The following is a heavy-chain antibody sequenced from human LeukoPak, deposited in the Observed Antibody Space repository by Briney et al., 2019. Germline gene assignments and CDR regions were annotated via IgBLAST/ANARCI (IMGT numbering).Heavy chain of an antibody. D-gene: IGHD4-17*01. CDR2: IYYSGST. Sequence: SETLSPTCTVSGGSITNTNYSWASIRQPTGKGLEWIWTIYYSGSTHDNPSLKIRVTISVDTSKTQFSLKLSSVTAADTAVYFCARHTSDGDFAFDLWGQGTMVTVSS. CDR3: ARHTSDGDFAFDL. CDR1: GGSITNTNYS. J-gene: IGHJ3*01. V-gene: IGHV4-39*01.